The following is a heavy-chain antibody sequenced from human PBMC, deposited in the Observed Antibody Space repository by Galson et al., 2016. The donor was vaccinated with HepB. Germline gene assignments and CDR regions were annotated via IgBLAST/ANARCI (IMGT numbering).Heavy chain of an antibody. V-gene: IGHV3-49*03. Sequence: SLRLSCAASGFTFPDSGLGWFRQAPGMGLEWLGFIRNNAYRGTTEYAASVRGRFIVSRDDSRNIAYLEMNSLTAEDPAVYYYARGINGIHYFDYWGQGILVTVSS. CDR2: IRNNAYRGTT. J-gene: IGHJ4*02. CDR3: ARGINGIHYFDY. CDR1: GFTFPDSG. D-gene: IGHD5-24*01.